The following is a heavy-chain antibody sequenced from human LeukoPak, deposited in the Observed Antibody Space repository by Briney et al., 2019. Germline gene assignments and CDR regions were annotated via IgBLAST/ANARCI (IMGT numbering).Heavy chain of an antibody. Sequence: SETLSLTCAVSGYYWGWIRQPPGKGLEWIGSIYHSGSTYYNPSLKSRVTISVDTSKNQFSLKLSSVTAADTAVYYCARHCQTIFGVVITYFDYWGQGTLVTVSS. CDR3: ARHCQTIFGVVITYFDY. D-gene: IGHD3-3*01. CDR1: GYY. CDR2: IYHSGST. V-gene: IGHV4-38-2*01. J-gene: IGHJ4*02.